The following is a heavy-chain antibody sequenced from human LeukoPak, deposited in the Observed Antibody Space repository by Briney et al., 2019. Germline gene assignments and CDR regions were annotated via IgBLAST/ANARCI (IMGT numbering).Heavy chain of an antibody. CDR1: GFTFRNYY. CDR3: ARDPYSGSYGNYYYYFMDV. Sequence: GGSLRLSCAASGFTFRNYYMIWVRQAPGKGLEWVSSITSGSSYRFYADSVKGRFTISRDNAKNSLYLQMNSLRAEDTAVYYCARDPYSGSYGNYYYYFMDVWGKGTTVTISS. CDR2: ITSGSSYR. V-gene: IGHV3-21*01. D-gene: IGHD1-26*01. J-gene: IGHJ6*03.